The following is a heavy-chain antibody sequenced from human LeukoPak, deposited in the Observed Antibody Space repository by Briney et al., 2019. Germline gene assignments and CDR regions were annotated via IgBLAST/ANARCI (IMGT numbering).Heavy chain of an antibody. D-gene: IGHD4-17*01. J-gene: IGHJ6*02. V-gene: IGHV3-30-3*01. Sequence: GGSLRLSCAASGFTFSHYAIHRVRQAPGKGLEWVAVISYDGSTKYYADSVKARFTTSRDNSKNTLYLQMNSLRPDDTAVYYCAREIFDGDYNYYYGMDVWGQGTTVTVSS. CDR3: AREIFDGDYNYYYGMDV. CDR1: GFTFSHYA. CDR2: ISYDGSTK.